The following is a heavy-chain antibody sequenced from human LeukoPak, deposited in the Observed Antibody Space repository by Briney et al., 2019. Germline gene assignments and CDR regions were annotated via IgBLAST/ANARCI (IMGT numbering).Heavy chain of an antibody. Sequence: SETLSLTCTVSGGSISSGSYYWSWIRQPAGKGLEWIGRIYTSGSTNYNPSLKSRVTISVDTSKNQFSLKLSSVTAADTAVYYCARVNWGGFGKDYYYYMDVWGKGTTVTVSS. V-gene: IGHV4-61*02. D-gene: IGHD3-16*01. CDR2: IYTSGST. CDR3: ARVNWGGFGKDYYYYMDV. J-gene: IGHJ6*03. CDR1: GGSISSGSYY.